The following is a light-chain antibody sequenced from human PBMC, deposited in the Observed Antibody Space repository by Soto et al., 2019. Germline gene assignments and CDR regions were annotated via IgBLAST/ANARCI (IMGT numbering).Light chain of an antibody. J-gene: IGKJ1*01. Sequence: DIHMTQSPSTLSASVGDRVTITCRASQSISIWLAWYQQKPGKAPNLLIYKTSSLESGVPSRFSGIGSRTEFALTIGSLQPADFATYYCQHYNDYSWTFGQGTKMEIK. CDR2: KTS. V-gene: IGKV1-5*03. CDR1: QSISIW. CDR3: QHYNDYSWT.